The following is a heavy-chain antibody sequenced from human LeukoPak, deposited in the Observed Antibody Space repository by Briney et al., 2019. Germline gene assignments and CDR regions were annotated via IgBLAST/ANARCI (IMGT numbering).Heavy chain of an antibody. CDR2: IYYSGST. Sequence: SETLSLTCTVSGGSISSGGYYWSWIRQHPGKGLDWIGYIYYSGSTYYNPSLKSRATITVDTTKNQFSLKLSSVTAADTAEYYCARDLGYCSGGSCYSPYGMDVWGQGTTVTVSS. V-gene: IGHV4-31*03. D-gene: IGHD2-15*01. CDR1: GGSISSGGYY. CDR3: ARDLGYCSGGSCYSPYGMDV. J-gene: IGHJ6*02.